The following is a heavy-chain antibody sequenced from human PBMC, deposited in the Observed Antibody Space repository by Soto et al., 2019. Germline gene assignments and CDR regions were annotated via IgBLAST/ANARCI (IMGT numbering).Heavy chain of an antibody. CDR1: GFTFSSYA. J-gene: IGHJ4*02. CDR3: ARARGSSGWSYFDY. V-gene: IGHV3-30-3*01. CDR2: ISYDGSNK. D-gene: IGHD6-19*01. Sequence: TGGSLRLSCAASGFTFSSYAMHWVRQAPGKGLEWVAVISYDGSNKYYADSVKGRFTISRDNSKNTLYLQMNSLRAEDTAVYYCARARGSSGWSYFDYWGQGTLVTVSS.